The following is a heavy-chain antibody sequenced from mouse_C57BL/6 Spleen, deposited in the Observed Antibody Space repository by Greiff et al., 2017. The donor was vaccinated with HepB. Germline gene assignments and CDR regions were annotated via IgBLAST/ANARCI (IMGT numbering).Heavy chain of an antibody. CDR2: IDPEDGET. D-gene: IGHD4-1*01. J-gene: IGHJ1*03. CDR3: ARSANWDWYFDV. V-gene: IGHV14-2*01. Sequence: EVQLQQSGAELVKPGASVKLSCTASGFNIKDYYMHWVKQRTEQGLEWIGRIDPEDGETKYAPKFQGKATITADTSSNTAYLQHSSLTSEDTAVYYCARSANWDWYFDVWGTGTTVTVSS. CDR1: GFNIKDYY.